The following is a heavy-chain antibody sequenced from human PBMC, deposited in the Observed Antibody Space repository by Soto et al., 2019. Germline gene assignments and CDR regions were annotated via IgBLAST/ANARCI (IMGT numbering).Heavy chain of an antibody. CDR2: INYSGTT. Sequence: PSETLSLTCAVSVDSISSNLYYWVWIRQPPGKGLEWIASINYSGTTYSNPSLKSRVSVALDTSKNRFFLRLTSVTAGDTAMYYCARDSHQGTRMIQEVTGHDDWGQGTLVTVSS. D-gene: IGHD3-10*01. J-gene: IGHJ4*02. V-gene: IGHV4-39*02. CDR3: ARDSHQGTRMIQEVTGHDD. CDR1: VDSISSNLYY.